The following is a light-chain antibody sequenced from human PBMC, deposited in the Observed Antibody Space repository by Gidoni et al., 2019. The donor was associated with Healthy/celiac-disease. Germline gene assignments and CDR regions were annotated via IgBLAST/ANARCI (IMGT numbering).Light chain of an antibody. Sequence: DIQMTQSPSSLSASVGDRVTITCQASQDIRNYLNWYQQKPGKAPKFLIYDASKLETGVPSRFSGSGSGTDFTFTISSLQPEDVATYYCQQYDSFPRTFGQGTKLDLK. CDR1: QDIRNY. V-gene: IGKV1-33*01. CDR2: DAS. CDR3: QQYDSFPRT. J-gene: IGKJ2*02.